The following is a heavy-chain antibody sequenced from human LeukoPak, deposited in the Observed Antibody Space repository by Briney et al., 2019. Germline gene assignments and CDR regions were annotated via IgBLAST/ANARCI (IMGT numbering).Heavy chain of an antibody. CDR3: ARDVVAALGSFDY. J-gene: IGHJ4*02. D-gene: IGHD2-2*01. CDR2: IYTSGST. CDR1: GGSISSFY. Sequence: SETLSLTCSVSGGSISSFYWSWIRQPAGKGLEWIGHIYTSGSTNDNPSLKSRVTMSVDTSKNQFSLKLSSVTAADTAVYYCARDVVAALGSFDYWGQGTLVTVS. V-gene: IGHV4-4*07.